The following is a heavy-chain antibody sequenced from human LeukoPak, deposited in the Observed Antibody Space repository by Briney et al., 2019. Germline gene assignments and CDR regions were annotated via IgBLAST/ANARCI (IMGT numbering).Heavy chain of an antibody. CDR1: GGSISSGGYY. D-gene: IGHD2-15*01. CDR2: IYYSGCT. Sequence: SQTLSLTCTVSGGSISSGGYYWSWIRQHPGKGLEWIGYIYYSGCTYYNPSLKSRVTISVDTSKNQFSLKLSSVTAADTAVYYCARVKGGSCSLDPWGQGTLVTVSS. V-gene: IGHV4-31*03. J-gene: IGHJ5*02. CDR3: ARVKGGSCSLDP.